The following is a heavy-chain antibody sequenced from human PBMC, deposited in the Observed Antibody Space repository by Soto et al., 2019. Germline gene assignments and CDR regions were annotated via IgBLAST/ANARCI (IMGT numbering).Heavy chain of an antibody. D-gene: IGHD3-3*01. CDR1: LYTFTSYD. CDR3: ARVTRGDFWSGYYTRTYYYGMDV. V-gene: IGHV1-8*01. CDR2: MNPNSGNT. Sequence: ASVKVSGKASLYTFTSYDINCVRQATGQGLEWMGWMNPNSGNTGYAQRFQGRVTMTRNTSISTAYMELSSLRSEDTAVYYCARVTRGDFWSGYYTRTYYYGMDVWGQGTTVTVSS. J-gene: IGHJ6*02.